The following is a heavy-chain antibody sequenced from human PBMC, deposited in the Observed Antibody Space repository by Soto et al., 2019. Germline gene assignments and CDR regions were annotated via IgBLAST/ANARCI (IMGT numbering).Heavy chain of an antibody. V-gene: IGHV1-69*13. CDR1: GGTFSSYP. J-gene: IGHJ6*02. CDR2: IIPIFGTA. CDR3: ASDTCSGGSCYAPNVYYYYGMDV. D-gene: IGHD2-15*01. Sequence: SVKVSCKASGGTFSSYPISWVRHAPGQGLEWMGGIIPIFGTANYAQKFQGRVTITADESTSTAYMELSSLRSEDTAVYYCASDTCSGGSCYAPNVYYYYGMDVWGQGTTVTVSS.